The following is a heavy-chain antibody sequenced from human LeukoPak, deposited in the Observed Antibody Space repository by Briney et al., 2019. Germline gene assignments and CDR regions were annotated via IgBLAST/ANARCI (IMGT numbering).Heavy chain of an antibody. CDR3: ARGSYLEWPSYCYMDV. Sequence: SVKVSCKASGGTFSSYAISWVRQAPGQGLEWMGGIIPIFGTANYAQKFQGRVTITTDESTSTAYMELSSLRSEDTAVYYCARGSYLEWPSYCYMDVWGKGTTVTVSS. D-gene: IGHD3-3*01. CDR2: IIPIFGTA. V-gene: IGHV1-69*05. CDR1: GGTFSSYA. J-gene: IGHJ6*03.